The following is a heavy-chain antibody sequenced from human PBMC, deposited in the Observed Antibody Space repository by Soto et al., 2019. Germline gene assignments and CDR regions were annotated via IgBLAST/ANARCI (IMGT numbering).Heavy chain of an antibody. CDR3: AKRSPNYYDSTGYHHESGAFDF. V-gene: IGHV3-23*01. CDR2: ISGSATNT. CDR1: GFTFNSYA. D-gene: IGHD3-22*01. Sequence: GGSLRLSCAASGFTFNSYAMSWVRQAPGKGLEWVAAISGSATNTYYAGSVKGRFTVSRDNSKNMLFLQMNSLRADDTALYYCAKRSPNYYDSTGYHHESGAFDFWGQGTMVTVSS. J-gene: IGHJ3*01.